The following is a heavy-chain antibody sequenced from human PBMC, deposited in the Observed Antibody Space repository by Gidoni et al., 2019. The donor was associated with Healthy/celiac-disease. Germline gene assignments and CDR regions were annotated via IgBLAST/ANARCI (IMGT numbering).Heavy chain of an antibody. D-gene: IGHD2-21*02. J-gene: IGHJ3*02. CDR3: ARLPEVTATVKNDAFDI. V-gene: IGHV1-69*01. CDR1: GGTFSSYA. CDR2: IIPIFGTA. Sequence: QVQLVQSGAEVKKPGSSVKVSCKASGGTFSSYAISWVRQAPGQGLEWMGGIIPIFGTANYAQKFQGRVTITADESTSTAYMELSSLRSEDTAVYYCARLPEVTATVKNDAFDIWGQGTMVTVSS.